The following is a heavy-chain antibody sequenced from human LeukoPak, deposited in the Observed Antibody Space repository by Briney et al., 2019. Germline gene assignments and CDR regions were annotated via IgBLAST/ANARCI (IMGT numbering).Heavy chain of an antibody. CDR1: GFTFSDYY. CDR3: GYYDSSGYYDNDY. CDR2: ISSSGSTT. D-gene: IGHD3-22*01. Sequence: PGASLRLSCAASGFTFSDYYMSWISLAPGKGLGWVSYISSSGSTTYYADSVQGPFTISRANATNSLYLQMNSLRAEDTAVYYCGYYDSSGYYDNDYWGQGTLVTVSS. J-gene: IGHJ4*02. V-gene: IGHV3-11*01.